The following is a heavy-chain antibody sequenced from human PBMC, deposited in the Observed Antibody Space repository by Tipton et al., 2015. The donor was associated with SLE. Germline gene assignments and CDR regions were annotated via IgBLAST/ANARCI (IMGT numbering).Heavy chain of an antibody. J-gene: IGHJ4*02. V-gene: IGHV4-39*07. D-gene: IGHD2-8*01. CDR1: GDSISSGSYQWGYY. Sequence: LRLSCSVSGDSISSGSYQWGYYWGWIRQPPGKGLEWIGTIHYSGSTYNNPSLKSRVTISIDTSKNQFSLQLTSVTAADTAVYYCARHLCTNGVCPFDYWGQGILVTVS. CDR3: ARHLCTNGVCPFDY. CDR2: IHYSGST.